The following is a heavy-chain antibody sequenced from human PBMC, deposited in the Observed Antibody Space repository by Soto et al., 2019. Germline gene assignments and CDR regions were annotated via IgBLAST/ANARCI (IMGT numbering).Heavy chain of an antibody. V-gene: IGHV3-21*04. D-gene: IGHD3-10*01. Sequence: PGGFLRLSCAGSGFTFVHYTINWVRQAPGKGLEWVSSITMRSTYIYYSDSVRGRSTISRDNAKNSLYLQMKSLRAEDAAVYYCARDKNGWEFLIDCWGQGTLVTVSS. CDR2: ITMRSTYI. CDR1: GFTFVHYT. J-gene: IGHJ4*02. CDR3: ARDKNGWEFLIDC.